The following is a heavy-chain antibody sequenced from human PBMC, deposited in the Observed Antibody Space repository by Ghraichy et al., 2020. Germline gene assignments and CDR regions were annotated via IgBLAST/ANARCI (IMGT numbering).Heavy chain of an antibody. CDR2: INQDGSST. Sequence: LNISCAASGFTSSTYWMHWVRQAPGKGLEWVANINQDGSSTYYVDSVKGRFTISRDNAKNSLFLQINSLRADDTALYYCARARTYYYDSSGFGRQFDYWGQGTLVTVSS. V-gene: IGHV3-7*01. CDR3: ARARTYYYDSSGFGRQFDY. D-gene: IGHD3-22*01. J-gene: IGHJ4*02. CDR1: GFTSSTYW.